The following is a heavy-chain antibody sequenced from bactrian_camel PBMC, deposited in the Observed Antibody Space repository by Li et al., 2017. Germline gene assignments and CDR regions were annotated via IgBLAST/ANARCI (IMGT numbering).Heavy chain of an antibody. CDR2: IRTDSTGT. J-gene: IGHJ4*01. Sequence: HVQLVESGGDSVQPGGSLRLSCKPSGSIYSSGCIGWFRQTPGKAREGVAAIRTDSTGTFYSNAVKGRFAITIDNAKNTVYLQMNSLKPEDTAMYYRGTNKYCRGSACCNSDFSHWGQGTQVTVS. CDR1: GSIYSSGC. V-gene: IGHV3S1*01. CDR3: GTNKYCRGSACCNSDFSH. D-gene: IGHD2*01.